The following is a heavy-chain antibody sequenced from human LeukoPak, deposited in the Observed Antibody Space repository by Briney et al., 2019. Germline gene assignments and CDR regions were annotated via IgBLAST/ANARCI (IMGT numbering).Heavy chain of an antibody. CDR2: INPSGGST. J-gene: IGHJ4*02. CDR3: ASSVFLPTTPLDY. Sequence: ASVKVSCKASGYTFTSYYMHWVRQAPGQGLEWMGIINPSGGSTSYAQKSQGRVTMTRDTSTSTVYMELSSLRSEDTAVYYCASSVFLPTTPLDYWGQGTLVTVSS. CDR1: GYTFTSYY. D-gene: IGHD5/OR15-5a*01. V-gene: IGHV1-46*01.